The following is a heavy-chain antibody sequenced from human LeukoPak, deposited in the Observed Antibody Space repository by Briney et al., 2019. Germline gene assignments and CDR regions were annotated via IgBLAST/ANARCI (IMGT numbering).Heavy chain of an antibody. D-gene: IGHD6-19*01. Sequence: GGSLRLSCAASGFTLSSYDMHWVRQVTGEGLEWVSYIAPSGDTYYPDSVKGRFTISRENGKNSLSLQKNGLRAGDTAVYYCVREGGAVSGTGAFDIWGQGTLVTVSS. CDR1: GFTLSSYD. CDR2: IAPSGDT. J-gene: IGHJ3*02. V-gene: IGHV3-13*01. CDR3: VREGGAVSGTGAFDI.